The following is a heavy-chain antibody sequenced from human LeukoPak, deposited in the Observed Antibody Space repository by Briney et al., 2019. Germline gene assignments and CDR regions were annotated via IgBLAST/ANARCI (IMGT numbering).Heavy chain of an antibody. V-gene: IGHV3-7*01. Sequence: GGSLRLSCTASGFSFSNHYMRWIRQAPGKGQEWVANINEDGSNKCHLGSVKGRFTVSRDNARNSLYLQMNSLRVEDTAVYYCTRVIVAVPGYFDYFDFWGQGVLVTVSS. CDR1: GFSFSNHY. J-gene: IGHJ4*02. CDR2: INEDGSNK. CDR3: TRVIVAVPGYFDYFDF. D-gene: IGHD6-19*01.